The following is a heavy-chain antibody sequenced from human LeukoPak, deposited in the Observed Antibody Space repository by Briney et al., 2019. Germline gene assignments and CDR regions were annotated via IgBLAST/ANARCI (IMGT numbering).Heavy chain of an antibody. CDR3: ARGDPNVYGDYVRPFDY. V-gene: IGHV4-4*07. D-gene: IGHD4-17*01. Sequence: SETLSLTCTVSGGYISSYYWRWIRQPAGKGLEWIGRIYTSWSANYNPSLKSRVTLSVDTAKNQFSPKLSSVAAADTAVYYWARGDPNVYGDYVRPFDYWGQRSLVTVSS. CDR1: GGYISSYY. CDR2: IYTSWSA. J-gene: IGHJ4*02.